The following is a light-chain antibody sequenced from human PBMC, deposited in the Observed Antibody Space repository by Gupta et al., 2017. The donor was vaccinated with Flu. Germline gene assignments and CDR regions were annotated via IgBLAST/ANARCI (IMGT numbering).Light chain of an antibody. J-gene: IGLJ2*01. CDR2: DVY. CDR1: SSDVGAYNY. CDR3: CSFGAASV. V-gene: IGLV2-11*01. Sequence: QSALTQPRSVSGSPGQSVAISCTGTSSDVGAYNYVSWYQQHPGKAPKLIIYDVYKRPSGVPDRFTGSKSGNTASLTISGRQPEDEADYHCCSFGAASVFGGGTKLTVL.